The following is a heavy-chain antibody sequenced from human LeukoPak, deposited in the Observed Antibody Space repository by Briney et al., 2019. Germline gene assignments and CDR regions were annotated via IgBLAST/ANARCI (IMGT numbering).Heavy chain of an antibody. CDR1: GFTFSSYA. J-gene: IGHJ4*02. Sequence: GGSLRLSCAASGFTFSSYAMSWVRQPPGKGLEWVSGISSSGGSTYYAESVKGRFTISRDNSKNTRFLQMNSLRAEDTAMYYCARPTKGVTAIDYWGQGTLVTVSS. CDR2: ISSSGGST. D-gene: IGHD2-21*02. CDR3: ARPTKGVTAIDY. V-gene: IGHV3-23*01.